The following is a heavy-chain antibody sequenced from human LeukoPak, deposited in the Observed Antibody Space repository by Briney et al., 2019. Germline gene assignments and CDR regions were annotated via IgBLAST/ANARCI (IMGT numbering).Heavy chain of an antibody. CDR2: ISAYNSYT. J-gene: IGHJ3*02. Sequence: ASVKVSCKASGYTFTNYGISWVRQAPGQGLEWMGLISAYNSYTNYAQKLQGRVTMTTDTSTSTAYMELRSLRSDDTAVYYCARMMTPRLYYDSSGYYYGAFDIWGQGTMVTVSS. CDR3: ARMMTPRLYYDSSGYYYGAFDI. V-gene: IGHV1-18*01. D-gene: IGHD3-22*01. CDR1: GYTFTNYG.